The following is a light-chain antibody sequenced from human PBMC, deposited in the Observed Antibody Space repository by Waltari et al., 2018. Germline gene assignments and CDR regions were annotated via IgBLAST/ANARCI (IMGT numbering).Light chain of an antibody. V-gene: IGLV1-40*01. CDR2: GSS. Sequence: QSVLTQPPSVSGAPGPRVPIACTGRGSNTRAGSDVPWYQQVPRAAPKLLIYGSSSRPLGVPDRFFGSTSGTSASLAIIGLQAEDEADYYCQSYDITLRVVFGGGTKLTVL. CDR1: GSNTRAGSD. J-gene: IGLJ3*02. CDR3: QSYDITLRVV.